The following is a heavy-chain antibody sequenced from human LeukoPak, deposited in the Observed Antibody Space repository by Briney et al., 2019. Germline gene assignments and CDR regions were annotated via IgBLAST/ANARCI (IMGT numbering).Heavy chain of an antibody. CDR3: TTADYYDSSEGY. V-gene: IGHV3-15*01. CDR1: GSTFSNAW. Sequence: GGSLRLSCAASGSTFSNAWMSWVRQAPGKGLEWVGRIKSKTDGGTTDYAAPVKGRFTISRDDSKNTLYLQMNSLKTEDTAVYYCTTADYYDSSEGYWGQGTLVTVSS. J-gene: IGHJ4*02. D-gene: IGHD3-22*01. CDR2: IKSKTDGGTT.